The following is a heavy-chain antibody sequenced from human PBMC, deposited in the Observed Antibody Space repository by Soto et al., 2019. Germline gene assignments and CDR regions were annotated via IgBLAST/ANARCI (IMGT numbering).Heavy chain of an antibody. Sequence: PWGSLRLSCAGSGFTFSIYWMTWVRQAPGKGLEWVAKIKQDGSDKYYVESVKGRFTISRDNAKNSMYLEMNSLRVEDTAVYYCARDGYNYAWDVWGQGTTVTVAS. V-gene: IGHV3-7*05. CDR3: ARDGYNYAWDV. J-gene: IGHJ6*02. CDR2: IKQDGSDK. CDR1: GFTFSIYW.